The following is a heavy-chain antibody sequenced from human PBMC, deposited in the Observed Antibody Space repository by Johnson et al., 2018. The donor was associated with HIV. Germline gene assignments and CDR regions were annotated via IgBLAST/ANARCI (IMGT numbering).Heavy chain of an antibody. V-gene: IGHV3-30*02. CDR2: IRYDGSNK. J-gene: IGHJ3*02. CDR1: GFTFSSYG. CDR3: AKDPGRRDPHAFDI. Sequence: QVQLVESGGGVVQPGGSLRLSCAASGFTFSSYGMHWVRQAPGKGLEWVAFIRYDGSNKYYADSVKGRFTISRDNSKNTLYLRMNSLRAEDTAVYYCAKDPGRRDPHAFDIWGQGTMVTVSS. D-gene: IGHD2-15*01.